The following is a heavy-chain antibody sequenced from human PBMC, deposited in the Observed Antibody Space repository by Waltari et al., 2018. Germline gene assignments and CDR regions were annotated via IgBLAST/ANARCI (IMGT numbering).Heavy chain of an antibody. V-gene: IGHV1-8*01. Sequence: QVQLVQSGAEVKKPGASVKVSCKASGYTFTSYDIHWVRQATGQGLEVTGSVNPNSGNTGHAQKFQCRVNMTRNTSMSTAYMELGSLRSEYTAVYYCARGLGYYLKTQGGDIWGQGTMVTVSS. CDR1: GYTFTSYD. J-gene: IGHJ3*02. CDR3: ARGLGYYLKTQGGDI. D-gene: IGHD4-17*01. CDR2: VNPNSGNT.